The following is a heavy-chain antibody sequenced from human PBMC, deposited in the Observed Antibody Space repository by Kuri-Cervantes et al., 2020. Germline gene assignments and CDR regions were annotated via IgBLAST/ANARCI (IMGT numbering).Heavy chain of an antibody. V-gene: IGHV4-61*08. D-gene: IGHD1-14*01. CDR3: VRPGHPTPYFYYMDV. CDR2: INHSGST. J-gene: IGHJ6*03. Sequence: SETLSLTCTVSGDSVSSGDYYWSWIRQPPGKGLEGIGEINHSGSTNYNPSLKSRVTISIDTSKSQFSLKLSSVTAADTAVYYCVRPGHPTPYFYYMDVWGTGTTVTVSS. CDR1: GDSVSSGDYY.